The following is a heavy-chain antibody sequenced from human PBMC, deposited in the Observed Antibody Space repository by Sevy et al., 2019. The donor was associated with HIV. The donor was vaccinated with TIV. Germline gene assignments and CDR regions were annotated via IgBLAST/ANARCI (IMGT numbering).Heavy chain of an antibody. J-gene: IGHJ6*02. CDR1: GFSFHDYA. D-gene: IGHD2-2*01. V-gene: IGHV3-9*01. Sequence: SLKISCAASGFSFHDYAMHWVRQAPGKGLEWVSGISWNSGSIGYADSVKGRFTISRDNAKNSLYLDMNSLRAEDTAFYYCVKDINRGCDSINCYPYYYYYYGLDVWGQGTTVTVSS. CDR2: ISWNSGSI. CDR3: VKDINRGCDSINCYPYYYYYYGLDV.